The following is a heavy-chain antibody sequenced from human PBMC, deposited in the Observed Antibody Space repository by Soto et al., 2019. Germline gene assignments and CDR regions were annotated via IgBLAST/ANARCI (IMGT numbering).Heavy chain of an antibody. Sequence: GGSLRLSCAASGFTFSTSAMTWVRQAPGKGLEWVSTISGSGGSTYYADSVKGRLTISRDNSKNTLYLQMNSLRAEDTAVYYCARDKYYYGSGSYYNPNLDAFDIWGQGTMVTVSS. CDR1: GFTFSTSA. D-gene: IGHD3-10*01. CDR2: ISGSGGST. V-gene: IGHV3-23*01. J-gene: IGHJ3*02. CDR3: ARDKYYYGSGSYYNPNLDAFDI.